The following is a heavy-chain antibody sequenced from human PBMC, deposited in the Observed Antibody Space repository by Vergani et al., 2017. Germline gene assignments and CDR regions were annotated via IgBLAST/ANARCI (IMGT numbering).Heavy chain of an antibody. V-gene: IGHV3-21*04. CDR2: ISSKSSYI. D-gene: IGHD5-24*01. CDR3: ARGLGEMATISGENYFDY. J-gene: IGHJ4*02. CDR1: GFSFSGYH. Sequence: EVQLVESGGGLVKPGGSLRLSCATSGFSFSGYHMNWVRQAPGKGLEWVSSISSKSSYIYYTDSVKGRFTISRDNAKNSLYLQMTSLRAEDTAVYYCARGLGEMATISGENYFDYWGQGTLVTVSS.